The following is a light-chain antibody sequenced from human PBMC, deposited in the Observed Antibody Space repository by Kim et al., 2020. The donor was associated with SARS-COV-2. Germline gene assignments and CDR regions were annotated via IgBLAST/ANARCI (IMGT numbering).Light chain of an antibody. CDR1: RSDVGSDTS. V-gene: IGLV2-14*03. Sequence: GQSITYSCTGTRSDVGSDTSVSWYQVNPGTAPKLLIYDGSQRPSGVSNRFSGSKSGNTASLAISGLQAEDEADYYCTSYTNRNTYVFGTGTKVTVL. CDR3: TSYTNRNTYV. J-gene: IGLJ1*01. CDR2: DGS.